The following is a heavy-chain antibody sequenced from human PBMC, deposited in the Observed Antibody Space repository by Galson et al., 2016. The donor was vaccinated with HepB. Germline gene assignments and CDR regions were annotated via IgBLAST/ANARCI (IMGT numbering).Heavy chain of an antibody. CDR2: ISHDGSQE. Sequence: SLRLSCAASGFTFSNYAMYWVRQAPGKGLDWVAFISHDGSQEYYADSVRGRFTISRDKSKSTLYLQMNSLGSEDTAVYYWAKYRWLDYYYAMDDWGQGTTVTVSS. D-gene: IGHD5-24*01. CDR1: GFTFSNYA. V-gene: IGHV3-30*18. CDR3: AKYRWLDYYYAMDD. J-gene: IGHJ6*02.